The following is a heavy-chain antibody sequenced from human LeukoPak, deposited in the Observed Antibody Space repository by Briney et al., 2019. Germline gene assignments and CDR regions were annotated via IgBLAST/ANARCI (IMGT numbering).Heavy chain of an antibody. Sequence: PGGSLRLSCAASGFTFDYYGMTWVRQAPGKGLEWVSGINWNGGSTDYTDSVKGRFTISRDNTKNSLYLQMNSLRADDTAFYYYARDRYYDTSDFLDYWGQGTLVTVSS. CDR2: INWNGGST. V-gene: IGHV3-20*04. J-gene: IGHJ4*02. D-gene: IGHD3-22*01. CDR3: ARDRYYDTSDFLDY. CDR1: GFTFDYYG.